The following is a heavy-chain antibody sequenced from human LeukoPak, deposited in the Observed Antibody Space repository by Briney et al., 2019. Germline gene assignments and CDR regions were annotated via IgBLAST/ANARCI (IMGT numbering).Heavy chain of an antibody. CDR2: IYSGDTT. Sequence: GGSLRLSCAASGITVSTNYMSWVRQPPGKGLEWVSVIYSGDTTYYADSVKGRFTISRDNSKNTLYLQMNSLRAEDTAVYYCAKGPGSGWYRFDPWGQGTLVTVSS. D-gene: IGHD6-19*01. V-gene: IGHV3-53*01. CDR1: GITVSTNY. J-gene: IGHJ5*02. CDR3: AKGPGSGWYRFDP.